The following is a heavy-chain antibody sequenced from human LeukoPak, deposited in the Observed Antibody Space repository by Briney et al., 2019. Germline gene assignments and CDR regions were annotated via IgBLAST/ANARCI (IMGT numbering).Heavy chain of an antibody. CDR3: ARVGYDSSGYPSGMDV. D-gene: IGHD3-22*01. V-gene: IGHV4-59*01. J-gene: IGHJ6*02. Sequence: PSETLSLTCTVSGGSISSYYWSGIPQPPGKGLEGRGYIYYSGSTNYNPSLKSLVTISVDTSKNQFSMKLSSVTAADTAVYYCARVGYDSSGYPSGMDVWGQGTTVTVSS. CDR2: IYYSGST. CDR1: GGSISSYY.